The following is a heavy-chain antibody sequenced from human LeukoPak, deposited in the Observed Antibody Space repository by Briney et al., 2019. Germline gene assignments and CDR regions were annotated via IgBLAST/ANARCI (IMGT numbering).Heavy chain of an antibody. D-gene: IGHD6-19*01. J-gene: IGHJ4*02. Sequence: PGGSLRLSCAASRLAVSSNCMSWVRQAPGKGLEWVSVLYSGGDTYYADSVKGRFAISRDSAKNSLYLQMNNLRPDDTAVYYCARGATVAGDFDYWGQGTLVTVSS. CDR1: RLAVSSNC. CDR2: LYSGGDT. V-gene: IGHV3-66*01. CDR3: ARGATVAGDFDY.